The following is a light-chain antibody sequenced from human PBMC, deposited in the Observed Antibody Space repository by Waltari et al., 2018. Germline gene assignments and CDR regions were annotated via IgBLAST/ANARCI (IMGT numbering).Light chain of an antibody. CDR1: QSVSRY. CDR3: QKYGTLPAT. J-gene: IGKJ1*01. Sequence: EVVLTQSPGTLSLSPGERATLSCRASQSVSRYLAWYQQKPGQAPRLLIYDTSTRAIGIPDRFSGSGSGTDFSLTISRLDPEDFAVYYCQKYGTLPATFGQGTKVEVK. CDR2: DTS. V-gene: IGKV3-20*01.